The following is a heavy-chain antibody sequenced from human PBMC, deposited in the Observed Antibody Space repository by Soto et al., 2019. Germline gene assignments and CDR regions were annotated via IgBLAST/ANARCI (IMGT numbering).Heavy chain of an antibody. CDR2: ILYTGYT. D-gene: IGHD3-10*01. CDR1: GGSISDYY. J-gene: IGHJ5*02. CDR3: AREREKWLGDFFPRGWSAP. V-gene: IGHV4-59*01. Sequence: SETLSLTCTVSGGSISDYYWSWIRQPPGKGLEWIGYILYTGYTNYNPSLKSRITISIDTSRNQFSLRLSSVTAADTAVYYCAREREKWLGDFFPRGWSAPGSRETLAPV.